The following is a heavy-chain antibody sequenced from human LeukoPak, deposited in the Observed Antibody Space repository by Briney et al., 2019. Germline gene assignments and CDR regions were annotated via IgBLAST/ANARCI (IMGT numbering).Heavy chain of an antibody. D-gene: IGHD2-2*01. CDR2: IYTSGST. V-gene: IGHV4-4*07. J-gene: IGHJ1*01. Sequence: SETLSLTCTVSGGSISSYYWSWIRQPAGKGLEWIGRIYTSGSTNYNPSLKSRVTMSVDTSKNQFSLKLSSVTAADTAVYYCARGGPDCSSTSCPSDEYFQHWGQGTLVTVSS. CDR1: GGSISSYY. CDR3: ARGGPDCSSTSCPSDEYFQH.